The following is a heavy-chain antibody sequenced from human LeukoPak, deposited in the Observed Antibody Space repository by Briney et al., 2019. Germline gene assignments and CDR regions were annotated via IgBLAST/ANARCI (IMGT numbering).Heavy chain of an antibody. Sequence: PGRSLRLSCTASGFTFGDYAMSWFRQAPGKGLEWVGFIRSKAYGGTTEYAASVKGRFTISRDDSKSIAYLQMNSLKTEDTAVYYCTRNHIVATINLDAFDIWGQGTMVTVSS. V-gene: IGHV3-49*03. CDR3: TRNHIVATINLDAFDI. CDR1: GFTFGDYA. J-gene: IGHJ3*02. CDR2: IRSKAYGGTT. D-gene: IGHD5-12*01.